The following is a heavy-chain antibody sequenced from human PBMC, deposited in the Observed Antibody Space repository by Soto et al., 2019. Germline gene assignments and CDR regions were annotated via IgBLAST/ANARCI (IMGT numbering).Heavy chain of an antibody. J-gene: IGHJ4*02. V-gene: IGHV3-21*01. Sequence: PGGSLRLSCAASGFTFSSYSMNWVRQAPGKGLEWASSISSSSSYIYYADSVKGRFTISRDNAKNSLYLQMNSLRAEDTAVYYCARDSQWLRNEGDFDYWGQGTLVTVSS. CDR1: GFTFSSYS. CDR3: ARDSQWLRNEGDFDY. CDR2: ISSSSSYI. D-gene: IGHD5-12*01.